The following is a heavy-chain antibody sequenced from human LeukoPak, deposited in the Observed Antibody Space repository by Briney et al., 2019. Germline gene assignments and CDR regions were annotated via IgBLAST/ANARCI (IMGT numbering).Heavy chain of an antibody. J-gene: IGHJ4*02. D-gene: IGHD5-24*01. CDR3: ARMSRDGYYPSFDY. CDR1: GFTFSSYE. V-gene: IGHV3-48*03. Sequence: PGGSLRLSCAASGFTFSSYEMNWVRQAPGKGLEWVSYINSDGSTIDYEDSVKGRFTIYRDNPKNSLYLQVNSLRAEDTAVYYCARMSRDGYYPSFDYWGQGTLVTVSS. CDR2: INSDGSTI.